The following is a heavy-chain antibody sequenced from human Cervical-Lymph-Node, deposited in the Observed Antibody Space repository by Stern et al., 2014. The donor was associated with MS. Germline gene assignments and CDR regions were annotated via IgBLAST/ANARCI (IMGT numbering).Heavy chain of an antibody. D-gene: IGHD4-23*01. CDR2: IYWDDEK. V-gene: IGHV2-5*02. J-gene: IGHJ4*02. CDR1: GFSLRTSGGN. Sequence: VTLRESGHTLVKPTETLTLTCRFSGFSLRTSGGNVGWIRQPPGKAMEWVALIYWDDEKRYSPSLRSRLTITKDTSKNQVVLKMTNMDPVDTATFYCAHRDYGGNSGFDYWGQGTLVIVSS. CDR3: AHRDYGGNSGFDY.